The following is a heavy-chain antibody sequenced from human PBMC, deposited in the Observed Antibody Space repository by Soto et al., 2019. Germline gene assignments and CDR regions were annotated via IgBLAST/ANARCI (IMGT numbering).Heavy chain of an antibody. J-gene: IGHJ4*02. V-gene: IGHV4-39*01. Sequence: SETLSLTCTVSGGSISSSSYYWGWIRQPPGKGLEWIGSIYYSGSTYYNPSLKSRVTISVDTSKNQFSLKLSSVTAADTAVYYCARRAYSYGIAFDYWGQGTLVTSPQ. CDR1: GGSISSSSYY. CDR3: ARRAYSYGIAFDY. CDR2: IYYSGST. D-gene: IGHD5-18*01.